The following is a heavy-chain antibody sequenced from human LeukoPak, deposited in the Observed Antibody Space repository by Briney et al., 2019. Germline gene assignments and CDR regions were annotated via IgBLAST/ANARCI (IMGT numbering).Heavy chain of an antibody. J-gene: IGHJ3*02. V-gene: IGHV4-59*01. CDR1: GVSISSYY. D-gene: IGHD3-22*01. CDR3: ARTMKHWGYDAFDI. Sequence: KPSETLSLTCTVSGVSISSYYWSWIRQPRGKGLECIGYLYYSGSINYNPSLKSRVTISVDTSKNQFSLKLSSVTAADTAVYYCARTMKHWGYDAFDIWGQGTMVTVSS. CDR2: LYYSGSI.